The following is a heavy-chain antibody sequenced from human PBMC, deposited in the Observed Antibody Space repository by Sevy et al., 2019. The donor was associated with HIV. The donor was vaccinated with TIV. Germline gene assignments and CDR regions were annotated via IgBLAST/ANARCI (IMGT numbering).Heavy chain of an antibody. J-gene: IGHJ4*02. Sequence: GGCLRLSCAASGFTFSNAWMSWVRQAPGKGLEWVGRIKGKIYDGTIDYAAPVKGRFTISRDDSKNTLYLQMNSLKTEDTAVYYCTTDSRSQEDYYDYWGQGTLVTVSS. CDR1: GFTFSNAW. V-gene: IGHV3-15*01. CDR2: IKGKIYDGTI. CDR3: TTDSRSQEDYYDY.